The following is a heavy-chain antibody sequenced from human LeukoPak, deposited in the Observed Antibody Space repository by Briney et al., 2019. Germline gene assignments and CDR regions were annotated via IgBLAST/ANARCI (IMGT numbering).Heavy chain of an antibody. CDR2: INYSGTT. Sequence: LGTLSLTCTVSGGAITNDNFYWGWVRQPPGKGLEWVVSINYSGTTYYNPSLRSRLSISVDTSRTQFFLTLNSVTAADTAIYYCARLFDSWGRGILVTVSS. V-gene: IGHV4-39*01. CDR3: ARLFDS. J-gene: IGHJ4*02. CDR1: GGAITNDNFY.